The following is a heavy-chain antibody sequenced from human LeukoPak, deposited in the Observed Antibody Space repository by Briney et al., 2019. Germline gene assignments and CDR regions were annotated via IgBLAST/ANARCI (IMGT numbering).Heavy chain of an antibody. CDR2: ISSSGSYI. CDR1: GFTLSTYT. J-gene: IGHJ4*02. D-gene: IGHD3-10*01. Sequence: GGSLRLSCAASGFTLSTYTMNWVRQAPGKGLEWVSSISSSGSYIYYADSVKGRFTISRDDAKNSLSLQMNSLRAEDTAVYYCARGEYGSGSYHIDYWGQGTLVTVSS. CDR3: ARGEYGSGSYHIDY. V-gene: IGHV3-21*01.